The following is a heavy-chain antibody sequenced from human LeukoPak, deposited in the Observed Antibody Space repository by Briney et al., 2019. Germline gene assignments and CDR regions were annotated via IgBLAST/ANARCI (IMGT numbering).Heavy chain of an antibody. V-gene: IGHV1-24*01. J-gene: IGHJ4*01. CDR2: VAPEICER. CDR1: GHTLSDLT. D-gene: IGHD4-23*01. CDR3: ATWVGTLRGGYFVY. Sequence: ASVSLSCTVSGHTLSDLTVDWGPQTPGSGPEWMGGVAPEICERVYAQKFQRRVTLTEDTSTDTAYMDLRSLRSEDPAVYYCATWVGTLRGGYFVYWGHGTLVTVSS.